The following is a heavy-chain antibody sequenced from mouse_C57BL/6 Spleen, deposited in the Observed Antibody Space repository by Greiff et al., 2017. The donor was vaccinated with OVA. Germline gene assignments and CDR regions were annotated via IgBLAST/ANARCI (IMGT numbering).Heavy chain of an antibody. CDR2: IHPNSGST. D-gene: IGHD2-4*01. V-gene: IGHV1-64*01. J-gene: IGHJ2*01. CDR1: GYTFTSYW. CDR3: ASQGGLGYFDY. Sequence: VQLQQPGAELVKPGASVKLSCKASGYTFTSYWMHWVKQRPGQGLEWIGMIHPNSGSTNYNEKFKSKATLTVDKSSSTAYMQLSSLTSEDSAVYYCASQGGLGYFDYWGQGTTLTVSS.